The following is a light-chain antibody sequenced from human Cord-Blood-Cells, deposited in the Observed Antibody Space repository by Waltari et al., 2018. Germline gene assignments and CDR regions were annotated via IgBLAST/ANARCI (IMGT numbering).Light chain of an antibody. CDR1: SSDVGSSNL. J-gene: IGLJ2*01. CDR2: EGS. Sequence: QSALTQPASVSGSPGQSITISCTATSSDVGSSNLVSWYQQHPGKAPKLMIYEGSTRPSGVSNRFSGSKSGNTASLTISGLQAEDEADYYCCSYAGSSTFVVFGGGTKLTVL. CDR3: CSYAGSSTFVV. V-gene: IGLV2-23*03.